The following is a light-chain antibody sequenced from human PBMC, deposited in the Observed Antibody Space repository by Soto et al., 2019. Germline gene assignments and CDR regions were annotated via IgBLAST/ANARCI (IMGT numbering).Light chain of an antibody. Sequence: QSVLTQAPSASGPPGQRVTISCSGSNSNIGNNNVNWYQMVPGTAPKLLIYRNNQRPSGVPDRFSASKSDTSASLAISGLRSEDEADYYCAAWDDSRSGVVFGGGTKLTVL. CDR1: NSNIGNNN. CDR2: RNN. V-gene: IGLV1-44*01. J-gene: IGLJ2*01. CDR3: AAWDDSRSGVV.